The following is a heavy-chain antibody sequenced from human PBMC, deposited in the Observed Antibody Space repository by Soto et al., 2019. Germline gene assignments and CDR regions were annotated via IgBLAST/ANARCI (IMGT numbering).Heavy chain of an antibody. CDR1: GYTFTSYA. Sequence: ASVKVSCKASGYTFTSYAMHWVRQAPVLRFVWMGGINAGNINTKYSQKFQGRFTITRDTFAIKFYMELSSLRSEYTAVYYCAREGGGYSYGGCDYWGQGTLVTVSS. V-gene: IGHV1-3*01. D-gene: IGHD5-18*01. J-gene: IGHJ4*02. CDR2: INAGNINT. CDR3: AREGGGYSYGGCDY.